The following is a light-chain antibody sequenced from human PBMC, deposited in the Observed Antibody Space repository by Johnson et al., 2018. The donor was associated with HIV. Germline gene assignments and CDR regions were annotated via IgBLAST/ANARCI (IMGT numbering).Light chain of an antibody. J-gene: IGLJ1*01. CDR1: SSNIGSND. V-gene: IGLV1-51*02. Sequence: QSVLTQPPSVSAAPGQKVTVSCSGSSSNIGSNDVSWYQQFPGAAPKLLIYENNKRPSGIPDRFSGSKSGTSATLGITGLQTGDEADYYCGTGDSSLRDGFFGTGTKVTVL. CDR2: ENN. CDR3: GTGDSSLRDGF.